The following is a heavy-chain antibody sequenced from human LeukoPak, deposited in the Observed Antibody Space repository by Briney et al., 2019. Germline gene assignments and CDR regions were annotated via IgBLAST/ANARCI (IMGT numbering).Heavy chain of an antibody. CDR2: INGDGSSI. V-gene: IGHV3-74*01. D-gene: IGHD4-23*01. Sequence: GGSLRLSCAASGFTFSRYWMHWVRQAPGRGLVWVSRINGDGSSIRYADSVKGRFTNSRDNAKNTLYLQMNSLRAEDTAVYYCARASTVVTGGDFGYWGQGTLVTVSS. CDR3: ARASTVVTGGDFGY. CDR1: GFTFSRYW. J-gene: IGHJ4*02.